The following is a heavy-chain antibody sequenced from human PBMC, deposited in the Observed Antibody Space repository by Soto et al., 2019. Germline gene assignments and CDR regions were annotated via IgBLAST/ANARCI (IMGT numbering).Heavy chain of an antibody. V-gene: IGHV4-59*12. Sequence: SETLSLTCTVSGGSISNYYWSWIRQPPGKGLEWIGYIYYSGTKYNPSLKSRVTISVDKSKNQFSLKLNSVNAADTADYYCARTSYYDSTGYYNLDVWGPGTTVTVSS. D-gene: IGHD3-22*01. CDR1: GGSISNYY. CDR3: ARTSYYDSTGYYNLDV. CDR2: IYYSGT. J-gene: IGHJ6*02.